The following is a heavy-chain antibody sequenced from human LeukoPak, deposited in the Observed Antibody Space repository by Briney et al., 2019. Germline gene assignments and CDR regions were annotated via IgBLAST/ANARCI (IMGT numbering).Heavy chain of an antibody. CDR1: GFTFSTYA. CDR3: AKDRRNWGSRVDY. Sequence: HPGGSLRLSCAASGFTFSTYAMSWVRQAPGKGLEWVSAISGSGGSTYYADSVKGRFTISRGNSKNTLYLQINSLRAEDTAIYYCAKDRRNWGSRVDYWGQGTLVTVSS. V-gene: IGHV3-23*01. D-gene: IGHD7-27*01. J-gene: IGHJ4*02. CDR2: ISGSGGST.